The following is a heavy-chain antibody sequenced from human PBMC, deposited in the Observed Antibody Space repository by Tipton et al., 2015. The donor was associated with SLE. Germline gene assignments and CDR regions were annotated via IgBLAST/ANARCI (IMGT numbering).Heavy chain of an antibody. CDR1: GFSFDDYA. D-gene: IGHD5-12*01. V-gene: IGHV3-9*01. CDR2: ISGNSGIL. Sequence: SLRLSCAASGFSFDDYAMHWVRQVPGKGLEWVSGISGNSGILVYADSVEGRFTISRDSSENALYLQMNSLRPEDTAVYYCANLERYSGYDWHFDYWGQGTLVTVSS. J-gene: IGHJ4*02. CDR3: ANLERYSGYDWHFDY.